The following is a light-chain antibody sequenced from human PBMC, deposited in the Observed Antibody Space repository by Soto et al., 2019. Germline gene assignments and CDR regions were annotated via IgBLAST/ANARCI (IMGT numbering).Light chain of an antibody. CDR1: QTVNSDY. CDR3: QQCGYSPRT. V-gene: IGKV3-20*01. Sequence: EIVLTQSPGTLSLSPGETATLSCRASQTVNSDYLAWFQQRPGQARRLLIFATSRRANDIPGRFSGSGSGTDFTLAIRRLEPEDLAEYYWQQCGYSPRTCGQGTNVE. J-gene: IGKJ1*01. CDR2: ATS.